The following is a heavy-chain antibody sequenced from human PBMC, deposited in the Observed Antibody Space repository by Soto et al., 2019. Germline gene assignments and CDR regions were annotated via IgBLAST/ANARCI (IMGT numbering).Heavy chain of an antibody. CDR1: GFSLSSSGVG. V-gene: IGHV2-5*01. J-gene: IGHJ4*02. CDR3: AHRLRVTGTTKASYFDY. Sequence: QITLKESGPTLAKPTQTLTLTCTFSGFSLSSSGVGVGWIRLPPGKALEWLALLYWNDDKLYSPSLQSRLTITKDTSKNQVVLTLTNMDPVDTATYYCAHRLRVTGTTKASYFDYWGQGTLVTVAS. CDR2: LYWNDDK. D-gene: IGHD1-20*01.